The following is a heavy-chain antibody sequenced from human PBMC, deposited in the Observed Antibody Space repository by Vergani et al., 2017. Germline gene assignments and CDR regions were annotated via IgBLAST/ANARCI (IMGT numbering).Heavy chain of an antibody. D-gene: IGHD3-9*01. CDR2: IVVGSGNT. Sequence: QMQLVQSGPEVKKPGTSVKVSCKASGFTFTSSAVQWVRQARGQRLEWIGWIVVGSGNTNYAQKFQERVTITRDTSTSTAYMELRSLRSDDTAVYYCARGDILTGYRYFDYWGQGTLVTVSS. CDR1: GFTFTSSA. V-gene: IGHV1-58*01. J-gene: IGHJ4*02. CDR3: ARGDILTGYRYFDY.